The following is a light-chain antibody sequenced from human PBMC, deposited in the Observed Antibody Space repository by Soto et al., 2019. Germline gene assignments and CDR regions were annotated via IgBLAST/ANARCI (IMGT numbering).Light chain of an antibody. J-gene: IGKJ1*01. CDR1: QGISNY. CDR2: AAS. CDR3: QKYNSAPST. Sequence: DIQMTQSPSSLSASVGDRVTMTCRASQGISNYLAWYQQKPGKVPKLLIYAASTLQSGVPSRFSVSGSGTDFTLTISSLQPEDVATYYCQKYNSAPSTFGQGTKVEIK. V-gene: IGKV1-27*01.